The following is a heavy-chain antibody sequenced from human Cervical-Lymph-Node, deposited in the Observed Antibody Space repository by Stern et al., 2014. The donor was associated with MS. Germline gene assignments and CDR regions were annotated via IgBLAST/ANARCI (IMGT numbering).Heavy chain of an antibody. J-gene: IGHJ6*02. Sequence: VQLVESGAAVKKPGASVKVSCKASGGTLSSYAISWVRKAPGQGREWKGGVIPILGTGNDRQKVQGGVPSTADEYQSTAYMELSSLRSEDTAVYYCARGELKEGLVRGMDVWGQGTTVTVSS. CDR2: VIPILGTG. D-gene: IGHD1-26*01. V-gene: IGHV1-69*01. CDR3: ARGELKEGLVRGMDV. CDR1: GGTLSSYA.